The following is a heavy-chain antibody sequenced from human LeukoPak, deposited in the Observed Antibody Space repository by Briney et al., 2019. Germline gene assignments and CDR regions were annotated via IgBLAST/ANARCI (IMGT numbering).Heavy chain of an antibody. CDR1: GGSISSYY. D-gene: IGHD3-22*01. Sequence: SETLSLTCTVSGGSISSYYWSWIRQPPGKGLEWIGYIYYSGSTNYNPSLKSRVTISVDTSTNQFSLKLSSVTAADTAVYYCARELYSSGYHDAFDIWGQGTMVTVPS. V-gene: IGHV4-59*12. CDR3: ARELYSSGYHDAFDI. J-gene: IGHJ3*02. CDR2: IYYSGST.